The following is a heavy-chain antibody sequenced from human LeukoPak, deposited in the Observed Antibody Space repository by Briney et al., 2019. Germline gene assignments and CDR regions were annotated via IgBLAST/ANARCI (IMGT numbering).Heavy chain of an antibody. J-gene: IGHJ6*03. CDR3: ARVKDPGGYYYYYYMDV. CDR1: GGSISNSNYY. CDR2: TYYSGST. V-gene: IGHV4-39*07. D-gene: IGHD3-16*01. Sequence: SETLSLTCTVSGGSISNSNYYWGWIRQPPGKGLEWIGSTYYSGSTDYNPSLKSRVTISVDTSKNQFSLKLSSVTAADTAVYYCARVKDPGGYYYYYYMDVWGKGTTVTVSS.